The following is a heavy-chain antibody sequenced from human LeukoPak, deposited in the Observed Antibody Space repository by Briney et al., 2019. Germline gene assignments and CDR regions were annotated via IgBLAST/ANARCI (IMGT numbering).Heavy chain of an antibody. CDR2: IYTSGST. CDR3: ARDENGWGQYYFDY. CDR1: GGSTSSGSYY. Sequence: SETLSLTCTVSGGSTSSGSYYWSWIRQPAGKGLEWIGRIYTSGSTNYNPSLKSRVTISVDTSKNQFSLKLSSVTAADTAVYYCARDENGWGQYYFDYWGQGTLVTVSS. J-gene: IGHJ4*02. V-gene: IGHV4-61*02. D-gene: IGHD7-27*01.